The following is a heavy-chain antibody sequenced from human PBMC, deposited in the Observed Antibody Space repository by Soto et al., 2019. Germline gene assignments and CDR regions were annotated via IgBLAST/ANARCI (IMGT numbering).Heavy chain of an antibody. Sequence: SETLSLTCTVSGGSISSGGYYWSWIRQHPGKGLEWIGYIYYSGSTYYNPSLKSRVTISVDTSKNQFSLKLSSVTAADTAVYYCERGAAAEPFGYWGQGILVTVS. CDR3: ERGAAAEPFGY. J-gene: IGHJ4*02. CDR2: IYYSGST. CDR1: GGSISSGGYY. V-gene: IGHV4-31*03. D-gene: IGHD6-13*01.